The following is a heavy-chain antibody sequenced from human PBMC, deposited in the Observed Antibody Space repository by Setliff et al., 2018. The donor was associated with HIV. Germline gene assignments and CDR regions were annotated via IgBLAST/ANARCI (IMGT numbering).Heavy chain of an antibody. Sequence: GASVKVSCKASGGTFSSYSITWVRQAPGQGLEWMGGIIPIFNTANYAQKFQGRVTITADESTSTAYMELSSLGSEDTAVYYCARGPGGYCSGGSCYFGFGLALWGQGTTVTVSS. V-gene: IGHV1-69*13. J-gene: IGHJ6*02. CDR3: ARGPGGYCSGGSCYFGFGLAL. CDR2: IIPIFNTA. CDR1: GGTFSSYS. D-gene: IGHD2-15*01.